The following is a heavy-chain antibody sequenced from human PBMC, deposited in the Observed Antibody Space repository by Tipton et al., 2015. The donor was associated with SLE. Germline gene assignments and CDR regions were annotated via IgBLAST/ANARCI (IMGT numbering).Heavy chain of an antibody. CDR3: AKDLSSSPRGFDY. V-gene: IGHV3-30*02. J-gene: IGHJ4*02. Sequence: SGFTFSSYGMHWVRQAPGKGLEWVAFIRYDGSNKYYADSVKGRFTISRDNSKNTLYLQMNSLRAEDTAVYYCAKDLSSSPRGFDYWGQGTLVTVSS. CDR1: GFTFSSYG. CDR2: IRYDGSNK. D-gene: IGHD6-6*01.